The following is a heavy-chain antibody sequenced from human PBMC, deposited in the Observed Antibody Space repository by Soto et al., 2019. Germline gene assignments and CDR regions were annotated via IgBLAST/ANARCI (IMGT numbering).Heavy chain of an antibody. J-gene: IGHJ6*02. CDR3: ARPEPDRDRYCISTSCYALGPGEGYYYYYGMDV. CDR2: IIPIFGTA. CDR1: GGTFSSYA. D-gene: IGHD2-2*01. Sequence: QVQLVQSGAEVKKPGSSVKVSCKASGGTFSSYAISWVRQAPGQGLEWMGGIIPIFGTANYAQKFQGRVTSTADESTSTAYMELSSLRSEDTAVYYCARPEPDRDRYCISTSCYALGPGEGYYYYYGMDVWGQGTTVTVSS. V-gene: IGHV1-69*12.